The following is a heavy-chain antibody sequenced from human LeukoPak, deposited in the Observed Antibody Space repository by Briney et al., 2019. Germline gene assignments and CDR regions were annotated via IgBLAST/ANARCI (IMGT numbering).Heavy chain of an antibody. CDR2: IFPGYSDT. CDR1: GYTFATYW. V-gene: IGHV5-51*01. J-gene: IGHJ4*02. Sequence: GGSLRISWKGSGYTFATYWIGGVRQLPGKGREWRGIIFPGYSDTSHSPSSQGQVTLSPDKSMTPASLQWSSLEASDTAVYYCATSESQTRFDYWGEGTLVTVSS. CDR3: ATSESQTRFDY. D-gene: IGHD1/OR15-1a*01.